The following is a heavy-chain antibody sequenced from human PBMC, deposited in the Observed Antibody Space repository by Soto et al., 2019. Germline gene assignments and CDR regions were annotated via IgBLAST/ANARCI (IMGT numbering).Heavy chain of an antibody. V-gene: IGHV1-3*01. CDR2: INAGNGNT. J-gene: IGHJ4*02. CDR3: ARWYYYDSSGYYPLFDY. CDR1: GYTFTSYA. D-gene: IGHD3-22*01. Sequence: VKVSCKASGYTFTSYAMHWVRQAPGQRLEWMGWINAGNGNTKYSQKFQGRVTITRDTSASTAYMELSSPRSEDTAVYYCARWYYYDSSGYYPLFDYWGQGTLVTVSS.